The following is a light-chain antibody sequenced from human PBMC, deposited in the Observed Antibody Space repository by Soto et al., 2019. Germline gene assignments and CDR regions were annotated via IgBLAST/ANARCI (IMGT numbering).Light chain of an antibody. J-gene: IGLJ3*02. CDR3: CSSAGSYTWV. V-gene: IGLV2-11*01. Sequence: QSALTQPRSVSGSPGQSVTISCTXTXSXVXDYNYVSWYQQHPGKAPKLLIYAVNMRPSGVPDRFSGSKSGNTASLTVSGLEADDDDDYSCCSSAGSYTWVFGGGTKVTVL. CDR1: XSXVXDYNY. CDR2: AVN.